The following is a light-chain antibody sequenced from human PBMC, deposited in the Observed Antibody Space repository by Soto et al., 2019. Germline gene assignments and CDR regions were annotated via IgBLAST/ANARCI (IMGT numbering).Light chain of an antibody. V-gene: IGKV4-1*01. CDR1: QSVFYSSNNKTY. J-gene: IGKJ1*01. Sequence: DIVMTQSPDSLAVSLGERATINCKSIQSVFYSSNNKTYLSWYQQTPGQPTNLLIYWASTRESGVPDLLSCSESGTDFHLTISSLQAKDVAVEYYQQYYSTPRTFGQGPKVDIK. CDR2: WAS. CDR3: QQYYSTPRT.